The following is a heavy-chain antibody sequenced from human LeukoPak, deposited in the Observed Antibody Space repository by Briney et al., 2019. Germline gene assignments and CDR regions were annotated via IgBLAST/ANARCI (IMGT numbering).Heavy chain of an antibody. J-gene: IGHJ6*02. CDR1: GGSISSGGYY. CDR2: IYYSGST. D-gene: IGHD3-10*01. V-gene: IGHV4-31*03. Sequence: SETLSLTCTVSGGSISSGGYYWSWIRQHAGKGLEWIGYIYYSGSTYYNPSLKSRVTISVDTSKNQFSLKLSSVTAADTAVYYCARGGPVRGVITYYYYYYGMDVWGQGTTVTVSS. CDR3: ARGGPVRGVITYYYYYYGMDV.